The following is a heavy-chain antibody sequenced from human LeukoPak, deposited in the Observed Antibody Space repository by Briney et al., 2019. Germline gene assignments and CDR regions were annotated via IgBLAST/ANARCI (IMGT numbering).Heavy chain of an antibody. Sequence: SVKVSCKASGFPFTRSAVQGVGQARGQRLEWIGWIVVGSGKTKYAQKFQERVTITRDMSTSAAYMEVSSLRSEDTAVYYCAAAGLLRFEDLLYYGMDVWGKGTTVTVSS. D-gene: IGHD3-10*01. V-gene: IGHV1-58*01. CDR2: IVVGSGKT. CDR3: AAAGLLRFEDLLYYGMDV. CDR1: GFPFTRSA. J-gene: IGHJ6*04.